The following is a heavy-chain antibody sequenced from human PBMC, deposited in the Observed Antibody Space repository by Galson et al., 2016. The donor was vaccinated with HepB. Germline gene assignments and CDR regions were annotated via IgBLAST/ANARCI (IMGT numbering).Heavy chain of an antibody. J-gene: IGHJ4*02. D-gene: IGHD4-17*01. CDR2: IYYSGST. CDR3: AGGDYGFGGNLDY. Sequence: TLSLTCTVSGDSISSGDYYWSWIRQPPGKGLEWIAYIYYSGSTYYNPSLKSRVTLSLDTSKNQFSLRVSSVTAADTAVYYCAGGDYGFGGNLDYWGQGTLVTVSS. CDR1: GDSISSGDYY. V-gene: IGHV4-30-4*01.